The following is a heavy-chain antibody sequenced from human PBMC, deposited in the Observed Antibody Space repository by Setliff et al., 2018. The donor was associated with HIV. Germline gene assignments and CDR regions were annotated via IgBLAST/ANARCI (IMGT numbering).Heavy chain of an antibody. J-gene: IGHJ5*02. CDR3: ARGGTSSNWFDP. V-gene: IGHV4-59*01. D-gene: IGHD2-2*01. CDR1: GASISYNT. CDR2: IHHSVTT. Sequence: SETLSLTCIVSGASISYNTWSWIRQPPGKGLQWIGFIHHSVTTSYNPSLKSRVTISLDTSKNQLSLKLTSVTVADTAVYYCARGGTSSNWFDPWG.